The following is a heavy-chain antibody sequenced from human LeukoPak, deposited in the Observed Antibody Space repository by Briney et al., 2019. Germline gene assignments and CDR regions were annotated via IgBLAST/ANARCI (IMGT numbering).Heavy chain of an antibody. D-gene: IGHD3-22*01. CDR1: GFTFSDYF. Sequence: GGSLRLSCAASGFTFSDYFMSWIRQAPGKGLEWVSYISSSGSTIYYADSVKGRFTISRDNAKNSLYLQMNSLRAEDTAVYYCARGYYYDSSGSALDYWGQGTLVTVSS. CDR3: ARGYYYDSSGSALDY. V-gene: IGHV3-11*01. J-gene: IGHJ4*02. CDR2: ISSSGSTI.